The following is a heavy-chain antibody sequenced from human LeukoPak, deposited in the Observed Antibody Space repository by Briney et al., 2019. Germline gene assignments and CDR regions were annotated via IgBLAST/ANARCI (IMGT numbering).Heavy chain of an antibody. CDR3: ARGIAARPKNYYMDV. CDR1: GYTFTSYG. D-gene: IGHD6-6*01. Sequence: ASVKVSCKASGYTFTSYGISWVRQAPGQGLEWMGWISAYNGNTNYAQKLQGRVTMTTDTSTSTAYMELRSLRSDDTAVYYCARGIAARPKNYYMDVWGKGTTVTVSS. CDR2: ISAYNGNT. J-gene: IGHJ6*03. V-gene: IGHV1-18*01.